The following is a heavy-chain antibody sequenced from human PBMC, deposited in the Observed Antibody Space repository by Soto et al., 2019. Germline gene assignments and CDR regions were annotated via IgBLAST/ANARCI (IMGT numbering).Heavy chain of an antibody. CDR3: TRRHVSSIHYLRFDP. CDR2: IIPRSAPP. D-gene: IGHD3-10*01. V-gene: IGHV1-69*13. Sequence: GAAVKVSCKASGGTFDNYVLNWVRQVPGPGRDSAGGIIPRSAPPNSPPKYHGHLTITADANIVYMELTSLRSDDTAICYCTRRHVSSIHYLRFDPWGQGTVVTVSS. CDR1: GGTFDNYV. J-gene: IGHJ5*02.